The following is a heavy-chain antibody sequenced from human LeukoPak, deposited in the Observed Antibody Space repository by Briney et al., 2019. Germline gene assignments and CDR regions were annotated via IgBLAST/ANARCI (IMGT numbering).Heavy chain of an antibody. Sequence: SETLSLTCTVSGGSISNYYWSWIRQPPEKGLEWIGEINHSGSTNYNPSLKSRVTISVDTSKNQFSLKLSSVTAADTAVYYCARDLASGYCSSTSCFAWFDPWGQGTLVTVSS. CDR2: INHSGST. CDR3: ARDLASGYCSSTSCFAWFDP. D-gene: IGHD2-2*01. V-gene: IGHV4-34*01. CDR1: GGSISNYY. J-gene: IGHJ5*02.